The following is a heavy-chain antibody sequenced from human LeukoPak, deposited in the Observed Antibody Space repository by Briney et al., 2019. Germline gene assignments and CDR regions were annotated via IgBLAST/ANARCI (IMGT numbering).Heavy chain of an antibody. CDR1: GGSISSGGYY. V-gene: IGHV4-61*08. CDR2: IYYSGST. Sequence: SETLSLTCTVSGGSISSGGYYWSWIRQHPGKGLEWIGYIYYSGSTNYNPSLKSRVTISVDTSKNQFSLKLSSVTAADTAVYYCARDLGGDYNFFDYWGQGTLVTVSS. D-gene: IGHD4-17*01. CDR3: ARDLGGDYNFFDY. J-gene: IGHJ4*02.